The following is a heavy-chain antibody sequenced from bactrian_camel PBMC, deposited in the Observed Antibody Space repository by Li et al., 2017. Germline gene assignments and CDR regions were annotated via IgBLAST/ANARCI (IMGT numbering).Heavy chain of an antibody. V-gene: IGHV3S1*01. CDR2: INTRYGVT. D-gene: IGHD1*01. Sequence: HVQLVESGGGSVQAGGSLRLSCAASGFTYSGYCMGWFRQAPGKEREGVARINTRYGVTAYADSVKGRFTISRDNAKNTVTLQMNSLKAEDTAVYYCAIGTRMRFNFAYWGQGTQVTVS. J-gene: IGHJ6*01. CDR1: GFTYSGYC. CDR3: AIGTRMRFNFAY.